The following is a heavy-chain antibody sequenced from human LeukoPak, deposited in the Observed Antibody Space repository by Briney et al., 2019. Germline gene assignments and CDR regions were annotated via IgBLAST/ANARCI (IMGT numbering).Heavy chain of an antibody. D-gene: IGHD3-10*01. V-gene: IGHV3-64*03. J-gene: IGHJ4*02. CDR1: GFTFSSYA. CDR3: VHGPGSGSYYPFDY. Sequence: GGSLRLSCSASGFTFSSYAMHWGRQAPGKGLEYVSAISSNGGSTYYTNSVKGRFTISRNNSKNTPYLQMSSLRAEDTAVYYCVHGPGSGSYYPFDYWGQGTLVTVSS. CDR2: ISSNGGST.